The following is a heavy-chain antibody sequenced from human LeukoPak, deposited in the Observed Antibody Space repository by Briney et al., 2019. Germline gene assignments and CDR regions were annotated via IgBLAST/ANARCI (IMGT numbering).Heavy chain of an antibody. CDR2: IYYSGIT. D-gene: IGHD3-22*01. Sequence: SETLSLTCTVSGGSISSYYWSWIRQPPGKGLEWIGYIYYSGITNYNPSLKSRVTISVDTSKNQFSLKLTSVTAADTAVYYCARQNYDSSPYDYSYYMDVWGKGTTVTVSS. J-gene: IGHJ6*03. V-gene: IGHV4-59*01. CDR1: GGSISSYY. CDR3: ARQNYDSSPYDYSYYMDV.